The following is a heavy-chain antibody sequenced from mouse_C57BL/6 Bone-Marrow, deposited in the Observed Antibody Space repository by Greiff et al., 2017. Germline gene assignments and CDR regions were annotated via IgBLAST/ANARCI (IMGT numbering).Heavy chain of an antibody. CDR2: LYPGDGDT. CDR1: GYAFSSSW. J-gene: IGHJ3*01. D-gene: IGHD1-1*01. CDR3: ARSPITAVVEGFAY. Sequence: QVQLKESGPALVKPGASVKISCKASGYAFSSSWMNWVKQRPGKGLAWIGRLYPGDGDTNYNGKFKGKATLTADKSSSTAYMQLSSLTSEDSAVYFCARSPITAVVEGFAYWGQGTLVTVSA. V-gene: IGHV1-82*01.